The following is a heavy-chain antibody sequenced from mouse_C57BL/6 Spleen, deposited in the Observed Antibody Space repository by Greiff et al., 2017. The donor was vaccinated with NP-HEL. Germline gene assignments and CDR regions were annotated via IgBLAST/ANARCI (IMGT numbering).Heavy chain of an antibody. V-gene: IGHV5-4*03. Sequence: DVILVESGGGLVKPGGSLKLSCAASGFTFSSYAMSWVRQTPEKRLEWVATISDGGSYTYYPDNVKGRFTISRDNAKNNLYLQMSHLKSEDTAMYYWSRGYPYFDYWGQGTTLTVAS. CDR2: ISDGGSYT. J-gene: IGHJ2*01. CDR1: GFTFSSYA. CDR3: SRGYPYFDY. D-gene: IGHD2-14*01.